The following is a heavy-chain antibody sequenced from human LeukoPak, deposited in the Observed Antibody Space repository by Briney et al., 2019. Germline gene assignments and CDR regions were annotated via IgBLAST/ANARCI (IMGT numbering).Heavy chain of an antibody. CDR2: IYTSGST. V-gene: IGHV4-4*07. Sequence: SETLSLTCTVSGGSISSYYWSWIRQPAGKGLEWIWRIYTSGSTNYNPSLKRRVTMSVDTSKTKFSLKLRSVTAADKDVYYCARLNYDFWSGYYLGSYYMDVWGKGTTVTVSS. J-gene: IGHJ6*03. D-gene: IGHD3-3*01. CDR3: ARLNYDFWSGYYLGSYYMDV. CDR1: GGSISSYY.